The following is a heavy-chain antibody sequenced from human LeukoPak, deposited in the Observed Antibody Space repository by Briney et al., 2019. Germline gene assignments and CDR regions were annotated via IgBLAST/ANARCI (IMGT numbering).Heavy chain of an antibody. D-gene: IGHD3-22*01. V-gene: IGHV1-2*02. Sequence: ASAKVSCKASGYTFTGYYMHWVRQAPGQGLEWMGWINPNSGGTNYAQKFQGRVTMTRDTSISTAYMELSRLRSDDTAVYYCARESSYYDSSGYQLFDYWGQGTLVTVSS. J-gene: IGHJ4*02. CDR3: ARESSYYDSSGYQLFDY. CDR2: INPNSGGT. CDR1: GYTFTGYY.